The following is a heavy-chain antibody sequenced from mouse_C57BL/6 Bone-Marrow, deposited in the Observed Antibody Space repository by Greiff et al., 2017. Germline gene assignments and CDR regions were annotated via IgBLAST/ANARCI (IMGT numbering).Heavy chain of an antibody. Sequence: VQLKQSGPELVKPGASVKMSCKASGYTFTDYNMHWVKQSHGKSLEWIGYINPNNGGTSYHQKFKGKATLTVNKSTSTAYMELRSLTSEDSAVFYGARAHYGSSPWFAYWGQGTLVTVSA. V-gene: IGHV1-22*01. CDR1: GYTFTDYN. D-gene: IGHD1-1*01. CDR3: ARAHYGSSPWFAY. CDR2: INPNNGGT. J-gene: IGHJ3*01.